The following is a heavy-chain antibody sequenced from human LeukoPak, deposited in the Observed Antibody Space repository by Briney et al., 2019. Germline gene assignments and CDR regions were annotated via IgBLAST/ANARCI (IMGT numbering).Heavy chain of an antibody. D-gene: IGHD2-15*01. Sequence: PGGSLRLSCADSGFTFSSYAMSWVRQAPGKGLEWVSAISGSGGSTYYADSVKGRFTISRDNSKNTLYLQMNSLRAEDTAVYYCAHVVVVAATLFDYWGQGTLVTVSS. CDR1: GFTFSSYA. V-gene: IGHV3-23*01. CDR3: AHVVVVAATLFDY. J-gene: IGHJ4*02. CDR2: ISGSGGST.